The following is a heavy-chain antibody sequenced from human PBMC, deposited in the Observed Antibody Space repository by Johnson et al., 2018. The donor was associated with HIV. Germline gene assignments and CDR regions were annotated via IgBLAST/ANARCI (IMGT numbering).Heavy chain of an antibody. V-gene: IGHV3-20*04. CDR1: GFTFEDYG. CDR2: INWDGGST. D-gene: IGHD1/OR15-1a*01. J-gene: IGHJ3*02. CDR3: ARSTSDNWNNVAYDI. Sequence: VQLVESGGGVVRPGGSLRLSCAASGFTFEDYGMSWVRQTPGKGLEWVSGINWDGGSTGSAVSVKGRFTISRDNAKNSLFLQMNSLRAEDTAFYYCARSTSDNWNNVAYDIWGQGTMVTVSS.